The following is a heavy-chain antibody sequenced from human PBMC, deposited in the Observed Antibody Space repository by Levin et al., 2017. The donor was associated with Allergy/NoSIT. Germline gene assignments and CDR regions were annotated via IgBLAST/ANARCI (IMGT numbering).Heavy chain of an antibody. CDR1: GYTFTSYD. CDR3: ARGGGHFKWELLRRASRYNWFDP. V-gene: IGHV1-8*01. J-gene: IGHJ5*02. Sequence: GESLKISCKASGYTFTSYDINWVRQATGQGLEWMGWMNPNSGNTGYAQKFQGRVTMTRNTSISTAYMELSSLRSEDTAVYYCARGGGHFKWELLRRASRYNWFDPWGQGTLVTVSS. CDR2: MNPNSGNT. D-gene: IGHD1-26*01.